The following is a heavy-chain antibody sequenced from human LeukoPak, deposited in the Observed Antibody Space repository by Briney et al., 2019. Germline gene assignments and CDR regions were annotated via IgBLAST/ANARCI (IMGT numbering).Heavy chain of an antibody. J-gene: IGHJ4*02. Sequence: SETLSLTCAVYGGSFSGYYWSWIRQPPGKGLEWIGEINHSGSTNYNPSLKSRVTISVDTSKNQFSLKLSSVTAADPAVYYCARGTAPDYWGQGTLVTVSS. D-gene: IGHD6-25*01. CDR3: ARGTAPDY. V-gene: IGHV4-34*01. CDR2: INHSGST. CDR1: GGSFSGYY.